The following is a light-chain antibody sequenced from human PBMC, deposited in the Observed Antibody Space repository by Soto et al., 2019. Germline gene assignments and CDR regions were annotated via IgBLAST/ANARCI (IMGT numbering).Light chain of an antibody. CDR2: DAS. J-gene: IGKJ1*01. Sequence: DIQMTLSPSTLSASVGDRVTITCRASQSIRSWLAWYQQKPGKAPKLLIYDASSLDSGVPSRFSGSGSGTEFTLTISSLQPDDFATYYCQQYNSYWTFGQGTKVDI. V-gene: IGKV1-5*01. CDR1: QSIRSW. CDR3: QQYNSYWT.